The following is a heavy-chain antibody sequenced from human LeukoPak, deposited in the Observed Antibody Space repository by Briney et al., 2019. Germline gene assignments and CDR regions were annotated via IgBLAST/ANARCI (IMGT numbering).Heavy chain of an antibody. CDR1: GGSITNINYY. CDR2: IYYSGST. V-gene: IGHV4-39*07. J-gene: IGHJ6*03. D-gene: IGHD7-27*01. Sequence: SETLSLTCTVSGGSITNINYYWGWTRQPPGKGLEWIGSIYYSGSTYYNPSLTSRVTISVDTSKNQFSLKLTSVTAADTAVYYCARVNSRGGHNWGVGYMDVWGKGTTVTVSS. CDR3: ARVNSRGGHNWGVGYMDV.